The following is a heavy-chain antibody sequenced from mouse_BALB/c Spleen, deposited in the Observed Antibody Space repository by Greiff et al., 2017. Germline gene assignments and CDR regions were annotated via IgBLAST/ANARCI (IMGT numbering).Heavy chain of an antibody. CDR2: ISSGSSTI. Sequence: EVQGVESGGGLVQPGGSRKLSCAASGFTFSSFGMHWVRQAPEKGLEWVAYISSGSSTIYYADTVKGRFTISRDNPKNTLFLQMTSLRSEDTAMYYCARGGTSGGYYYAMDYWGQGTSVTVSS. J-gene: IGHJ4*01. CDR1: GFTFSSFG. V-gene: IGHV5-17*02. D-gene: IGHD3-3*01. CDR3: ARGGTSGGYYYAMDY.